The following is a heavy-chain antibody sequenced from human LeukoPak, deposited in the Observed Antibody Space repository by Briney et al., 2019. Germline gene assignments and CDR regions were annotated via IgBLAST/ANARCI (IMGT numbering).Heavy chain of an antibody. V-gene: IGHV4-34*01. CDR1: GGSFSGYY. D-gene: IGHD3-10*01. J-gene: IGHJ6*03. CDR3: ARKAYGSESYYYYYYYMDV. Sequence: SETLSLTCAVYGGSFSGYYWSWIRQPPGKGLEWIGEINHSGSTNYNPSLKSRVTISVDTSKNQFSLKLSSVTAADTAVYYCARKAYGSESYYYYYYYMDVWGKGTTVTVSS. CDR2: INHSGST.